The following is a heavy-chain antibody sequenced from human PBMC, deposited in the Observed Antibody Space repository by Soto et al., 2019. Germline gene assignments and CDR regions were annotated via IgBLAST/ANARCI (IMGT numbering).Heavy chain of an antibody. Sequence: SVKVSCKASGGTFSSYAISWVRQAPGQGLEWMGGIIPIFGTANYAQKFQGRVTITADEPTSTAYMELSSLRSEDTAVYYCARESYDFWSGYSPLNSYYYGMDVWGQGNTVTVSS. J-gene: IGHJ6*02. D-gene: IGHD3-3*01. CDR1: GGTFSSYA. CDR3: ARESYDFWSGYSPLNSYYYGMDV. CDR2: IIPIFGTA. V-gene: IGHV1-69*13.